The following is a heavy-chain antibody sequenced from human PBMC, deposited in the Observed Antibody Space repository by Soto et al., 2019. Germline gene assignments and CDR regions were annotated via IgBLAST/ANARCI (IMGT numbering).Heavy chain of an antibody. CDR1: GGSISSGCYY. Sequence: SETLSLTCTVSGGSISSGCYYWSWIRQHPGKGLEWIGYIYYSGSTYYNQSLKSRVTISVDTSKNQFSLKLSSVTAADTAVYYFERDKGLLWFGDLTPTKWFDPWGQGTLVTVSS. CDR3: ERDKGLLWFGDLTPTKWFDP. D-gene: IGHD3-10*01. J-gene: IGHJ5*02. V-gene: IGHV4-31*03. CDR2: IYYSGST.